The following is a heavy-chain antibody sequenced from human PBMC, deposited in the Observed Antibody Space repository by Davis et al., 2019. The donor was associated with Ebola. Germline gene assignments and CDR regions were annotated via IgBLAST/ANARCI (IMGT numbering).Heavy chain of an antibody. J-gene: IGHJ4*02. D-gene: IGHD2-2*01. CDR1: GFTFSSYA. V-gene: IGHV3-30*04. CDR2: ISYDGSNK. CDR3: ARSTMPLN. Sequence: GGSLRLSCAASGFTFSSYAMHWVRQAPGKGLEWVAVISYDGSNKYYADSVKGRFTISRDNSKNTLYLQMNSLRAEDTAVYYCARSTMPLNWGQGTLVTVSS.